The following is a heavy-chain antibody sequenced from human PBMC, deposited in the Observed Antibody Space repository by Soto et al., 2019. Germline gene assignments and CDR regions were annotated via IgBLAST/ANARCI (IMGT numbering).Heavy chain of an antibody. J-gene: IGHJ5*02. V-gene: IGHV3-66*01. CDR3: ARDSGSYSRIAGFDP. Sequence: GGSLRLSGAASGFTVSSNYMSWVRQAPGKGLEWVSVIYSGGSTYYADSVKGRFTISRDNSKNTLYLQMNSLSADDTAVYYCARDSGSYSRIAGFDPWGQGTLVTVSS. D-gene: IGHD3-10*01. CDR1: GFTVSSNY. CDR2: IYSGGST.